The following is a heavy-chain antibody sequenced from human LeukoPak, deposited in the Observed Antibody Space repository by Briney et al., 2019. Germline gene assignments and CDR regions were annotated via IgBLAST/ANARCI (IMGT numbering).Heavy chain of an antibody. CDR2: MSSSGNN. CDR3: ARGVIAAGGKGFDY. D-gene: IGHD6-13*01. Sequence: SETLSLTCRVSAASISSFYWSWIRQAAGKGLEWIGRMSSSGNNDYNASLKGRVTMSVDTSKNQLSLKVISVTAADTAVYCARGVIAAGGKGFDYWGQGTLVTVSS. J-gene: IGHJ4*02. CDR1: AASISSFY. V-gene: IGHV4-4*07.